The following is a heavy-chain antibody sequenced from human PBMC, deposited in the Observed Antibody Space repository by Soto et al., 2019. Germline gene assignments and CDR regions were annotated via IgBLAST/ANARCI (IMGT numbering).Heavy chain of an antibody. CDR2: IYYSGST. Sequence: QVQLQESGPGLVKPSETLSLTCTVSGGSISSYYWSWIRQSPGKGLEWIGYIYYSGSTKYNPSLKSRVTISVDTSKNQFSLKLSSVTAADTAVYYCARGRGYTAMAWYYWGQGTLVTVSS. CDR1: GGSISSYY. CDR3: ARGRGYTAMAWYY. J-gene: IGHJ4*02. V-gene: IGHV4-59*01. D-gene: IGHD5-18*01.